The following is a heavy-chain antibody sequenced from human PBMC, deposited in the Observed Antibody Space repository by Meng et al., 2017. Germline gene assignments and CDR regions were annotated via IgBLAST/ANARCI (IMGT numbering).Heavy chain of an antibody. Sequence: EVQLVESGGGLVQPGGSLRLSCAASGFTFSSYWMHWVRQAPGKGLVWVSRIKPDGTMTVYADSVKGRFTISRDNAKNTLYLQMNSLRSDDTAVYYCARSDWFDPWGQGTLVTVFS. V-gene: IGHV3-74*02. CDR1: GFTFSSYW. CDR2: IKPDGTMT. J-gene: IGHJ5*02. CDR3: ARSDWFDP.